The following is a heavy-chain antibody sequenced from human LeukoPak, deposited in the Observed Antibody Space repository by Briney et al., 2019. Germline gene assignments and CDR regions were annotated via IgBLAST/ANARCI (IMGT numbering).Heavy chain of an antibody. CDR3: AKGQNWGSVYFDY. Sequence: GGSLRLSCAATGFTFSNYAMSWVRQAPAKGLEWVSSISDSGTITYHADSVKGRLTISRGNSKSTLYLQMNSLRAEDTAVYYCAKGQNWGSVYFDYWGQGTLVTVSS. D-gene: IGHD7-27*01. J-gene: IGHJ4*02. CDR2: ISDSGTIT. CDR1: GFTFSNYA. V-gene: IGHV3-23*01.